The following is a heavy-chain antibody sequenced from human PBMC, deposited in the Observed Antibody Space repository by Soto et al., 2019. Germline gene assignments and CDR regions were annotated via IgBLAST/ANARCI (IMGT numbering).Heavy chain of an antibody. J-gene: IGHJ6*03. Sequence: QVTLKESGPVLVKPTETLTLTCTVSGFSLRNARMGVSWIRQPPGKGLEWLAHILSSDEKSYNTSLKGRLTLSKDTSKSQVVLVMTDMDPVDTATYFYARMLAVNYYYYYVDVWGEGTTVTVSS. V-gene: IGHV2-26*01. D-gene: IGHD3-22*01. CDR3: ARMLAVNYYYYYVDV. CDR1: GFSLRNARMG. CDR2: ILSSDEK.